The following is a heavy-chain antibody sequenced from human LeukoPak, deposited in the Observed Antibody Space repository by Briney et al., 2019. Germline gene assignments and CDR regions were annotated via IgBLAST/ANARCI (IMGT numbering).Heavy chain of an antibody. D-gene: IGHD1-14*01. CDR1: GGSFSGYY. J-gene: IGHJ4*02. CDR3: ARGPVSRFRRLKVSEKGGYFDY. V-gene: IGHV4-34*01. CDR2: INHSGST. Sequence: SETLSLTCAVYGGSFSGYYWSWIRQPPGKGLEWIGEINHSGSTNYNPSLKSRVTISVDTSKNQFSLKLSSVTAADTAVYYCARGPVSRFRRLKVSEKGGYFDYWGQGTLVTVSS.